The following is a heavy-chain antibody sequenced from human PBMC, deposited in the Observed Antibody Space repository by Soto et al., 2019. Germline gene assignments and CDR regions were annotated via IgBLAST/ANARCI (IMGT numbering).Heavy chain of an antibody. CDR3: ARGGTFAYDTSGYSVY. CDR1: GYTFSAYY. Sequence: QVHLVQSGAEVKKPGASVKVSCKTSGYTFSAYYMHWVRQAPGQGLEWMGWINPKSGGTLYAQKFQGRVTMTRDTSISTADMELSRLRSDDTAVYYCARGGTFAYDTSGYSVYWGQGTLVTVSS. D-gene: IGHD3-22*01. CDR2: INPKSGGT. V-gene: IGHV1-2*02. J-gene: IGHJ4*02.